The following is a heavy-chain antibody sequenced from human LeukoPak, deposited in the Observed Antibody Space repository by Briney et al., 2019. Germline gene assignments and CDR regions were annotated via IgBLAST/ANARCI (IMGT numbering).Heavy chain of an antibody. V-gene: IGHV4-34*01. J-gene: IGHJ5*02. CDR3: ARGDSSSWPVIGYWFDP. Sequence: SETLSLTCAVYGGSFSGYYWSWIRQPPGKGLEWIGEINHSGSTNYNPSLKSRVTISVDTSKNQFSLKLSSVTAADTAVYYCARGDSSSWPVIGYWFDPWGQGTLVTVSS. CDR1: GGSFSGYY. CDR2: INHSGST. D-gene: IGHD6-13*01.